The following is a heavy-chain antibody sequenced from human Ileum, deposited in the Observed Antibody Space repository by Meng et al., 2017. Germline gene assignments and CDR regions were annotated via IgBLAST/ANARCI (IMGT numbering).Heavy chain of an antibody. J-gene: IGHJ3*02. CDR1: GGSISSYY. D-gene: IGHD3-10*01. CDR2: IYSSGSA. V-gene: IGHV4-4*07. CDR3: AKYLVRGNIIKGHDAFDM. Sequence: SETLSLTCTVSGGSISSYYWSWIRQPAGKGLELVGRIYSSGSAIYNPSLKGRVTMSVDTYKNEFSLRLSSVTAADTAVYYCAKYLVRGNIIKGHDAFDMWGQGTMVTVSS.